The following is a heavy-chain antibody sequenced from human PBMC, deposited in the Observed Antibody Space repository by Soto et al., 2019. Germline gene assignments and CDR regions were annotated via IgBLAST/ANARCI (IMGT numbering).Heavy chain of an antibody. CDR1: GFSISSYY. J-gene: IGHJ3*02. CDR2: IYYSGST. D-gene: IGHD6-19*01. CDR3: ARGGSSGWYFDAFDI. V-gene: IGHV4-59*01. Sequence: PSETLSLTCTFSGFSISSYYWILIRQPPGKGLEWIGYIYYSGSTNYNPSLKSRVTISVDTSKNQFSLKLSSVTAADTAVYYRARGGSSGWYFDAFDIWGQGTMLTVSS.